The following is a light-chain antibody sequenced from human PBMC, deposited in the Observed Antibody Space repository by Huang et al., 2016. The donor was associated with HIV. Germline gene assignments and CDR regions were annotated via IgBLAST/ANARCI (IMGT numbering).Light chain of an antibody. CDR1: QSVYSSSTSKDY. V-gene: IGKV4-1*01. Sequence: DIIMTQSPDSLAVSLGERATLNCRSSQSVYSSSTSKDYIVWFQQKPGQPPILLLFWASTREAGVPDRFSGSGSGTHFTLTIANLEAEDAAIYYCQQYYSSPQTFGQGTRVEVK. CDR3: QQYYSSPQT. CDR2: WAS. J-gene: IGKJ1*01.